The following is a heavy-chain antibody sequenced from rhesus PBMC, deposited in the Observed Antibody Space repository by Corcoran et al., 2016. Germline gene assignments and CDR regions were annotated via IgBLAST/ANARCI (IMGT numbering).Heavy chain of an antibody. CDR1: GYTFTSYW. CDR2: IYPGNSDT. V-gene: IGHV1S9*01. CDR3: TKGIYYSNYDAMDY. D-gene: IGHD4-17*01. J-gene: IGHJ4*01. Sequence: VQLQQSGTVLARPGASVKMSCKTSGYTFTSYWMHWVKQRPGQGLEWIGAIYPGNSDTSYNQKFKGKAKLTAVTSASTAYMELSSLTNEDSAVYYCTKGIYYSNYDAMDYWGQGTSVTVSS.